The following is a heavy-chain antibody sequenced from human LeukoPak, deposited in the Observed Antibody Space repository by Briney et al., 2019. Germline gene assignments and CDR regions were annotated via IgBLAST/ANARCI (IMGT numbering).Heavy chain of an antibody. Sequence: VASVKVSCKASGYTFTGYYMHWVRQAPGQGLEWMGIINPSGGSTSYAQKFQGRVTMTRDTSTSTVYMELSSLRSEDTAVYYCARDGSDILTGYKIPFDYWGQGTLVTVSS. CDR3: ARDGSDILTGYKIPFDY. CDR1: GYTFTGYY. V-gene: IGHV1-46*01. J-gene: IGHJ4*02. CDR2: INPSGGST. D-gene: IGHD3-9*01.